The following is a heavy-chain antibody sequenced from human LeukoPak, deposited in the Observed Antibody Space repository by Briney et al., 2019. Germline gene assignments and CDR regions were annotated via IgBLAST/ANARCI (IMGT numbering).Heavy chain of an antibody. CDR3: ARDRYYYGSGSFLAFDI. Sequence: SETLSLTCTVSGYSISSGYYWGWIRQPAGKGLEWIGRIYTSGSTNYNPSLKSRVTISVDTSKNQFSLKLSPVTAADTAVYYCARDRYYYGSGSFLAFDIWGQGTMVTVSS. V-gene: IGHV4-38-2*02. CDR1: GYSISSGYY. J-gene: IGHJ3*02. D-gene: IGHD3-10*01. CDR2: IYTSGST.